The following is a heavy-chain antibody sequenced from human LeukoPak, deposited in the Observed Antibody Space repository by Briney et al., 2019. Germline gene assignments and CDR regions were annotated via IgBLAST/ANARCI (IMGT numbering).Heavy chain of an antibody. J-gene: IGHJ5*02. CDR3: ARQIGVYGDYNNWFDP. D-gene: IGHD4-17*01. CDR2: IDASGNT. CDR1: GVPINNYY. V-gene: IGHV4-59*08. Sequence: TSETLSLTCTVSGVPINNYYWNWIRQPPGKGLEWIWYIDASGNTTHNPSLTSRVTISLDTPSNQFFLRLDSVTAADTAVYYCARQIGVYGDYNNWFDPWGQGTRVTVST.